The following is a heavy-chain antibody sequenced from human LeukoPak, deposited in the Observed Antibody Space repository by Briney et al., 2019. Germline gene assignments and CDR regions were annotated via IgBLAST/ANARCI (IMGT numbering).Heavy chain of an antibody. CDR2: INHSGST. V-gene: IGHV4-34*01. Sequence: SETLSLTCAVYGGSFSGYYWSWIRQPPGKGLEWIGEINHSGSTNYNPSLKSRVTISVDTSKNQFSLKLSPVTAADTAVYYCARVRGSSGSYEYYHYMDVWGKGTTVTISS. J-gene: IGHJ6*03. D-gene: IGHD1-26*01. CDR3: ARVRGSSGSYEYYHYMDV. CDR1: GGSFSGYY.